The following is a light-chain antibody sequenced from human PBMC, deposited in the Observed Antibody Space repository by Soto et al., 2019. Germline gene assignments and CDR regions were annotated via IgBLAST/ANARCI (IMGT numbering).Light chain of an antibody. V-gene: IGKV3-20*01. CDR3: QQYGSSPYT. J-gene: IGKJ2*01. Sequence: ENVLTQSPGTLYLSPGERATLSCRASQSVSSSFLAWLQQKPGQAPRLIIYGASSRGSGIPDRFSGSGSGTDVTRSISRREPEDCAVYYCQQYGSSPYTFGQGTKLEIK. CDR1: QSVSSSF. CDR2: GAS.